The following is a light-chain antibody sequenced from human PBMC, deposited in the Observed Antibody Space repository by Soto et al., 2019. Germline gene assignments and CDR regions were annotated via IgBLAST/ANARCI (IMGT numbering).Light chain of an antibody. Sequence: EIVLTQSPVTLSLSPGERATLSCRAVQSVSSSYLAWYQQKPGQAPRLLIYGASSRATGIPDRSSGSGSGTDFTLTISRLEPEDFAVYYCQQYGSSPPLTFGGGTKVDI. V-gene: IGKV3-20*01. CDR3: QQYGSSPPLT. CDR1: QSVSSSY. J-gene: IGKJ4*01. CDR2: GAS.